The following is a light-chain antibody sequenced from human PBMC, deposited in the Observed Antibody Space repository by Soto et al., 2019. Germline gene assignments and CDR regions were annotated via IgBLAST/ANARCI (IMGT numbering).Light chain of an antibody. CDR1: QSVNSNF. V-gene: IGKV3-20*01. J-gene: IGKJ5*01. Sequence: EIVLTQSPGTLSLSPGERATLSCRASQSVNSNFLSWYQQRPGQAPRLLIYGASSRATGIPDRFSGSGSGTDFTLTISRLDPEDFAIYYCQQYGTSITFGQGTRLEIK. CDR2: GAS. CDR3: QQYGTSIT.